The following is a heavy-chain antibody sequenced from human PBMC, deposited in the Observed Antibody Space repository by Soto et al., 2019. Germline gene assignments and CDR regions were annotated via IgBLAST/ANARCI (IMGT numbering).Heavy chain of an antibody. CDR3: AASFYCCGDDRFEHCVHARRSTDP. CDR1: GDSIRSRTYY. D-gene: IGHD3-10*01. V-gene: IGHV4-39*01. Sequence: SYSLSLTGTVSGDSIRSRTYYWLWIRQPPGRGLEWIGSIFHSGTTFYNTSLESRVSISVDTAKNQFSLGLTSVTAADTAFYYSAASFYCCGDDRFEHCVHARRSTDP. CDR2: IFHSGTT. J-gene: IGHJ5*02.